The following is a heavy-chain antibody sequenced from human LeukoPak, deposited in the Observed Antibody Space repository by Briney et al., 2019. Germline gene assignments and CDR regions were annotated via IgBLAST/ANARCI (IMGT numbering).Heavy chain of an antibody. CDR2: IIPIFGTA. Sequence: ASVKVSCKASGGTFSSYVISWVRQAPGQGLEWMGGIIPIFGTANYAQKFQGRVTIIADESTSTVYMEPSSLRSEDTAVYYCARERLDAFDIWGQGTTVTVSS. CDR1: GGTFSSYV. CDR3: ARERLDAFDI. J-gene: IGHJ3*02. D-gene: IGHD6-25*01. V-gene: IGHV1-69*13.